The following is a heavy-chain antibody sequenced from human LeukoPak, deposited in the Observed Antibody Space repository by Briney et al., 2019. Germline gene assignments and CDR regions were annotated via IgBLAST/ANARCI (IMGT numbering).Heavy chain of an antibody. CDR3: ARVALHIVVVPAASDV. V-gene: IGHV3-30*04. CDR2: ISYDGSNK. CDR1: GFTFSSYA. D-gene: IGHD2-2*01. Sequence: GGSLRLSCAASGFTFSSYAMHWVRQAPGKGLEWVAVISYDGSNKYYADSVKGRFTISRDNSKNTLYLQMNSLRAEDTAVYYCARVALHIVVVPAASDVWGQGTTVTVSS. J-gene: IGHJ6*02.